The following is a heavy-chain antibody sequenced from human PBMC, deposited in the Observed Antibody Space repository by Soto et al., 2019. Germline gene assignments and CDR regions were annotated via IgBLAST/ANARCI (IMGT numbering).Heavy chain of an antibody. CDR1: GGTFSSYA. Sequence: GASVKVSCKASGGTFSSYAISWVRQAPGQGLEWMGGIILIFVTANHAQKFQGRVTITADESTSTAYMELSSLRSEDTAVYYCARAPHGDYSPTPQKNYYYCGMDVWGQGTTVTVSS. CDR3: ARAPHGDYSPTPQKNYYYCGMDV. D-gene: IGHD4-17*01. J-gene: IGHJ6*02. CDR2: IILIFVTA. V-gene: IGHV1-69*13.